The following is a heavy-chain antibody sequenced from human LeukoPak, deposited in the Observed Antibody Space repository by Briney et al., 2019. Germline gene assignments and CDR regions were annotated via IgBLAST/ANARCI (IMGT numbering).Heavy chain of an antibody. J-gene: IGHJ6*03. V-gene: IGHV4-34*01. CDR3: ARAAWNPRAGRYYMDV. D-gene: IGHD1-1*01. CDR1: GGSFSGYY. CDR2: INHSGST. Sequence: SETLSLTCAVYGGSFSGYYWSWIRQPPGKGLEWIGEINHSGSTNYNPSLKSRVTISVDTSKNQFSPKLSSVTAADTAVYYCARAAWNPRAGRYYMDVWGKGTTVTVSS.